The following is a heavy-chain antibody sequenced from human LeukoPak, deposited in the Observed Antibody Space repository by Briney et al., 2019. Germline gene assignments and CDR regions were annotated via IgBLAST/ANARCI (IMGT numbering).Heavy chain of an antibody. CDR3: ARRSYSHGFVYFDY. V-gene: IGHV1-2*02. D-gene: IGHD5-18*01. CDR2: INPNSGGT. Sequence: ASVKGSCKASGYTFTGYYMHWVRQAPGQGLEWMGWINPNSGGTNYAQKFQGRVTMTRDTSISTAYMELSRLRSDDTAVYYCARRSYSHGFVYFDYWGQGTLVTVSS. CDR1: GYTFTGYY. J-gene: IGHJ4*02.